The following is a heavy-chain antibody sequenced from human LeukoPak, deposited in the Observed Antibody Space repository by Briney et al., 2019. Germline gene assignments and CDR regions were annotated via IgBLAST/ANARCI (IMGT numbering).Heavy chain of an antibody. CDR2: IKQDGSEK. D-gene: IGHD4-17*01. CDR3: ASDGGPRGSDTVTTLDY. CDR1: GFTFSSYW. Sequence: GGSLRLSCAASGFTFSSYWMSWVRQAPGKGLEWVANIKQDGSEKYYVDSVKGRFTISRDNAKDSLYLQMNSLRTEDTAVYYCASDGGPRGSDTVTTLDYWGQGTLVTVSS. J-gene: IGHJ4*02. V-gene: IGHV3-7*01.